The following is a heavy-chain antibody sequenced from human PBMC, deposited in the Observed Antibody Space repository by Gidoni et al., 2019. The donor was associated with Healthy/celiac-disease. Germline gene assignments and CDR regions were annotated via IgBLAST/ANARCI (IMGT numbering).Heavy chain of an antibody. CDR2: IKSKTDGGTT. J-gene: IGHJ6*02. D-gene: IGHD3-10*01. V-gene: IGHV3-15*01. CDR3: TTGLRFGELLSSYYYYYGMDV. Sequence: EVQLVESGGGLVQPGGSRRLSWAAAVFTFSNAGLSWVRQAPGKGLGWVGRIKSKTDGGTTDYAAPVKGRFTISSDDSKHTLYLQMNSLITEDTAVYYCTTGLRFGELLSSYYYYYGMDVWGQGTTVTVSS. CDR1: VFTFSNAG.